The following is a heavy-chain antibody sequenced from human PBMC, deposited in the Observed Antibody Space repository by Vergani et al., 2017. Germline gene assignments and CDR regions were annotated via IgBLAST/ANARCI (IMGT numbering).Heavy chain of an antibody. V-gene: IGHV3-30*01. CDR3: ARDLWGAAAGIFDY. Sequence: QVQLVESGGGMVQPGRSLRLSCAASGFTFSSYAMHWVRQAPGKGLEWVAVISYDGSNKYYADSVKGRFTISRDNSKNTLYLQMNSLRAEDTAVYYCARDLWGAAAGIFDYWGQGTLVTVSS. CDR1: GFTFSSYA. CDR2: ISYDGSNK. D-gene: IGHD6-13*01. J-gene: IGHJ4*02.